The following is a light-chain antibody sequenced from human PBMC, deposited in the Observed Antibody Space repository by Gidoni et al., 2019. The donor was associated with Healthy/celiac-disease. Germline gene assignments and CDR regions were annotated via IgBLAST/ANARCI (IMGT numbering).Light chain of an antibody. J-gene: IGKJ4*01. Sequence: DIVMTQPPDSLAVSPGERATINCKSSQSVLYSSNNKNYLAWYQQKPGQPPKLLIYWASTRESGVPDRFSGSGSGTDFTLTISSLQAEDVAVYYCQQYYSIPPTFGGGTKVEIK. V-gene: IGKV4-1*01. CDR1: QSVLYSSNNKNY. CDR2: WAS. CDR3: QQYYSIPPT.